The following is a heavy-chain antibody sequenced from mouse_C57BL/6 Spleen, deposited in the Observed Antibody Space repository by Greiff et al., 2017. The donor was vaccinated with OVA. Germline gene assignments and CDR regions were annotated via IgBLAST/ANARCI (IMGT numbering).Heavy chain of an antibody. Sequence: QVQLKQPGAELVKPGASVKLSCKASGYTFTSYWMHWVKQRPGRGLEWIGRIDPNSGGTKYNEKFKSKATLTVDKPSSTAYMQLSSLTSEDSAVYYCAREREYDYEYYYAMDYWGQGTSVTVSS. CDR3: AREREYDYEYYYAMDY. J-gene: IGHJ4*01. CDR2: IDPNSGGT. CDR1: GYTFTSYW. V-gene: IGHV1-72*01. D-gene: IGHD2-4*01.